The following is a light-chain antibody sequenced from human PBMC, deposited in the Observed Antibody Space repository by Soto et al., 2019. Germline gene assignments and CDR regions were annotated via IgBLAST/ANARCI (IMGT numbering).Light chain of an antibody. CDR2: GAS. V-gene: IGKV3-15*01. Sequence: EIVMTQSPATLSVSPGERATLSCRASQSVSSNLAWYQQQRGQAPRLLINGASTRATGIPARFSGSGSGTEFSLTISSLLSEDFAVYYCQQYNDWPPYTFGQGTKLEIK. J-gene: IGKJ2*01. CDR3: QQYNDWPPYT. CDR1: QSVSSN.